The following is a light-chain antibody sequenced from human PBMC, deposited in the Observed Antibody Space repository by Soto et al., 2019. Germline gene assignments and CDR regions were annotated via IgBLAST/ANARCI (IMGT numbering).Light chain of an antibody. J-gene: IGKJ1*01. V-gene: IGKV3-15*01. Sequence: EVLMPQSPATLSVSPGERATLSCRASQSVGIKLAWYQHKPGQAPRLLMYSASTRATGIPARFSGSGSGTEFTLTISSLQSEDFAVYYCQQYNNWPRTFGQGTKVDIK. CDR2: SAS. CDR1: QSVGIK. CDR3: QQYNNWPRT.